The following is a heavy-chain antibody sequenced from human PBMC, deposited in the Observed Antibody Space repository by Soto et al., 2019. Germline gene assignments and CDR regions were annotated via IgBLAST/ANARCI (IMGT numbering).Heavy chain of an antibody. CDR2: ISSSSSTI. CDR3: ARGVDIVWVRGMDV. CDR1: GFTFSSYS. D-gene: IGHD5-12*01. Sequence: EVQLVESGGGLVQPGGSLRLSCAASGFTFSSYSMNWVRQAPGKGLEWVSYISSSSSTIYYADSVKGRFTISRDNAKNSLYLQMNSLRDEDTAVYYCARGVDIVWVRGMDVWGQGTTVTVSS. V-gene: IGHV3-48*02. J-gene: IGHJ6*02.